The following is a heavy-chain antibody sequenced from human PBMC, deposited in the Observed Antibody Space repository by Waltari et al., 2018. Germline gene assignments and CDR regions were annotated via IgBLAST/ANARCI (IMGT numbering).Heavy chain of an antibody. Sequence: QVQLVQSGAEVKKPGSSVKVSCKASGGTFSSYAISWVRQAPGQGLEWMGGIIPIFGTANYAQKFQGRVTISTDESTGTAYMERSSLRSEDTAVYYCARDSRDGYNSFLDYWGQGTLVTVSS. D-gene: IGHD5-12*01. CDR1: GGTFSSYA. CDR2: IIPIFGTA. J-gene: IGHJ4*02. V-gene: IGHV1-69*05. CDR3: ARDSRDGYNSFLDY.